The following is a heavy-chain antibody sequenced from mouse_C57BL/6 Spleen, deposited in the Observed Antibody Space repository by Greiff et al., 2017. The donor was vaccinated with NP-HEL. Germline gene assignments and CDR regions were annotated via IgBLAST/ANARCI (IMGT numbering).Heavy chain of an antibody. V-gene: IGHV2-5*01. CDR2: IWRGGST. J-gene: IGHJ1*03. CDR3: AKNGGPPDFDV. CDR1: GFSLTSYG. Sequence: VKLMESGPGLVQPSQSLSITCTVSGFSLTSYGVHWVRQSPGKGLEWLGVIWRGGSTDYNAAFMSRLSITKDNSKSQVFFKMNSLQADDTAIYYCAKNGGPPDFDVWGTGTTVTVSS.